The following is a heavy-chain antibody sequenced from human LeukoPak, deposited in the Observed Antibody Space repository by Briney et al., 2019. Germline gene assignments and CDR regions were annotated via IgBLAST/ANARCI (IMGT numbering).Heavy chain of an antibody. CDR1: GYTFTGYF. D-gene: IGHD1-7*01. CDR3: AREALTATTGFDY. J-gene: IGHJ4*02. Sequence: ASVKVSCKASGYTFTGYFMHWVRQAPGQGLEWMGWINPNSGVTNYAQNFQGRVTMTRDTSISTAYMELSRLRSDATAVYYCAREALTATTGFDYWGQGTLVTVSS. V-gene: IGHV1-2*02. CDR2: INPNSGVT.